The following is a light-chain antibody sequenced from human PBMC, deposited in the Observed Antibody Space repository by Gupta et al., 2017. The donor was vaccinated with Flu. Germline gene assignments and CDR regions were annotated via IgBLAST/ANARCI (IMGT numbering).Light chain of an antibody. CDR2: GAS. CDR1: QSVSSSY. CDR3: QQYGSWYS. J-gene: IGKJ2*03. Sequence: EIVLTQSPGTLSLSPGERATLSCRASQSVSSSYLAWYQQKPGQAPRLLIYGASSRATGLPDRFSGSGSGTDFTLTISRLEPEDFAVYYCQQYGSWYSFGQGTKLEIK. V-gene: IGKV3-20*01.